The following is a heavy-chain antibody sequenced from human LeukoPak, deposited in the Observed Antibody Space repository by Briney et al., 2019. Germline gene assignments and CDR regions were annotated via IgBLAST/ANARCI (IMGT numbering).Heavy chain of an antibody. V-gene: IGHV4-30-2*01. Sequence: SETLSLTCAVSGGSIRSGDYSWSWIRQPPGKGLEWIGHISHSGSTYYNPSLKSRVTISVDRSKNQFSLKLNSVTAADTAVYYCARGLMYYDSSGYYYSIGSSNWFDPSGQGTLVTVSS. D-gene: IGHD3-22*01. CDR3: ARGLMYYDSSGYYYSIGSSNWFDP. CDR2: ISHSGST. CDR1: GGSIRSGDYS. J-gene: IGHJ5*02.